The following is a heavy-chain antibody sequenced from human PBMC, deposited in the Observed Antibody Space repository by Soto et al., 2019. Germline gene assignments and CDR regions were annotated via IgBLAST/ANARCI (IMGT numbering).Heavy chain of an antibody. Sequence: EVQLVESGGGLVQPGGSLRLSCAASGFTFSDYWMHWVRQVPGEGLVWVSRIRGDGSDTSYRASMRGRFTISRDNAKRTVYLQMNSLRGDDTAVYYCARVPVAAAGMGIDYWGQGTLVIVSS. D-gene: IGHD6-13*01. CDR2: IRGDGSDT. J-gene: IGHJ4*02. CDR3: ARVPVAAAGMGIDY. V-gene: IGHV3-74*02. CDR1: GFTFSDYW.